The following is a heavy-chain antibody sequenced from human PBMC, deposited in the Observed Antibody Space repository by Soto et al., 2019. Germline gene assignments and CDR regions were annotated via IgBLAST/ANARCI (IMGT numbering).Heavy chain of an antibody. CDR3: ARDIKDYDYIWGSYRLEAFDI. Sequence: EVQLVESGGGLVQPGGSLRLSCAASGFTFSSYWMSWVRQAPGKGLEWVANIKQDGSEKYYVDSVKGRFTISRDNAKNSLYLQMNSLRAEETAVYYCARDIKDYDYIWGSYRLEAFDIWGQGTMVTVYS. CDR2: IKQDGSEK. V-gene: IGHV3-7*01. CDR1: GFTFSSYW. D-gene: IGHD3-16*02. J-gene: IGHJ3*02.